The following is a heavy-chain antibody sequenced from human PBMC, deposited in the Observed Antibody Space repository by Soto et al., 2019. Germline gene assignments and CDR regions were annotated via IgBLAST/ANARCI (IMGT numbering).Heavy chain of an antibody. Sequence: QVQLVQSGAEVKKPGSSVKVSCKASGGTFSSYAISWVRQAPGQGLEWMGGIIPIFGTANYAQKFQGRVTITADESTSTAYMELSSLRSDDTAVYYCARTEEDTYYYDSSGYSDYWGHGTLVTVSS. D-gene: IGHD3-22*01. CDR3: ARTEEDTYYYDSSGYSDY. CDR1: GGTFSSYA. V-gene: IGHV1-69*12. CDR2: IIPIFGTA. J-gene: IGHJ4*01.